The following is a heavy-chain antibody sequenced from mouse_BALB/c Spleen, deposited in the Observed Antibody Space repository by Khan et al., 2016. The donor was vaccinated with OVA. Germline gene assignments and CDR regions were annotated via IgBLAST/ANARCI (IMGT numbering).Heavy chain of an antibody. CDR3: ARSFHCYGRKGAMDD. D-gene: IGHD1-1*01. CDR1: GYTFTSYT. J-gene: IGHJ4*01. Sequence: QVQLKQSGAELARPGASVKMSCKASGYTFTSYTMHWVKQRPGQGLEWIGYIIPSTVYTNYNQKFKDKATLTADKSSSTAYMQLSSLTSEDSAVXNCARSFHCYGRKGAMDDRGQGTSVTVTS. CDR2: IIPSTVYT. V-gene: IGHV1-4*01.